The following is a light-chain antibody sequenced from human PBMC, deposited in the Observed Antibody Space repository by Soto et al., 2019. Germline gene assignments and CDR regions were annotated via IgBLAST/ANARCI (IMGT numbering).Light chain of an antibody. Sequence: QSVLTQPASVSGSPGQSITISCTGTSSDLAIYNYVSWYQQQPGKAPKLMIYQVTNRPSGVSNRFSGSRSGNTASLTISGLHAEDEADYYCSSYTDSSNYVFGTVTKLTVL. CDR2: QVT. CDR1: SSDLAIYNY. V-gene: IGLV2-14*01. J-gene: IGLJ1*01. CDR3: SSYTDSSNYV.